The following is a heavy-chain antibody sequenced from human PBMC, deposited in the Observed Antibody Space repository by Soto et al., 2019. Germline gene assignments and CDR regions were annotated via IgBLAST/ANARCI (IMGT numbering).Heavy chain of an antibody. Sequence: SVKVSCKSSGGTFSSHSINWVRQAPGQGLEWMGGIITIFGPANFAKKFQGRVTITADESTTTAYMELSSLTSEDTAVYYCATGSFTSTGGRIGYHYNAMDVWGQGTTVTVSS. V-gene: IGHV1-69*13. D-gene: IGHD1-1*01. J-gene: IGHJ6*02. CDR3: ATGSFTSTGGRIGYHYNAMDV. CDR2: IITIFGPA. CDR1: GGTFSSHS.